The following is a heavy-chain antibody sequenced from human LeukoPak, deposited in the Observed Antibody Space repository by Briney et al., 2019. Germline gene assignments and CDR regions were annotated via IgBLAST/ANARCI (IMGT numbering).Heavy chain of an antibody. V-gene: IGHV1-2*02. CDR1: GYTFTGYY. D-gene: IGHD3-9*01. Sequence: ASVKVSCKASGYTFTGYYMHWVRQAPGQGLEWMGWINPNSGGTNYAQKFQGRVTMTRDTSISTAYMELSRLRSDATAVYYCARELALPGYSDGMEVWGQGTTVTVSS. J-gene: IGHJ6*02. CDR2: INPNSGGT. CDR3: ARELALPGYSDGMEV.